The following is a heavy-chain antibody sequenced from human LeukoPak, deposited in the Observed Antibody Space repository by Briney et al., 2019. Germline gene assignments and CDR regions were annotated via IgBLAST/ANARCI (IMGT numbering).Heavy chain of an antibody. CDR3: ARDRRSNFLWGMDV. J-gene: IGHJ6*02. CDR1: GFTFSSYA. CDR2: ISYNGSNK. D-gene: IGHD4-11*01. Sequence: GGSLRLSCAASGFTFSSYAMSWVRQAPGRGLEWVAVISYNGSNKYYADSVKGRFTTSRDNAKNSLYLQMNSLRDEDTAVYYCARDRRSNFLWGMDVWGQGTTVTVSS. V-gene: IGHV3-30*03.